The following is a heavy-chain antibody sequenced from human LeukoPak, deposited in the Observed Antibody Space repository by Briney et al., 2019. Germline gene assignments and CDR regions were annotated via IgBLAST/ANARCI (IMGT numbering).Heavy chain of an antibody. V-gene: IGHV3-48*03. D-gene: IGHD3-10*01. Sequence: GGSLRLSCAASEFTFSSYEMNWVRQAPGKGLEWVSYISSSGSTIYYADSVKGRFTASRDNAKNSLYLQMNSLRAEDTAVYYCARDLYLTGSGIVGFDYWGQGTLVTVSS. J-gene: IGHJ4*02. CDR2: ISSSGSTI. CDR1: EFTFSSYE. CDR3: ARDLYLTGSGIVGFDY.